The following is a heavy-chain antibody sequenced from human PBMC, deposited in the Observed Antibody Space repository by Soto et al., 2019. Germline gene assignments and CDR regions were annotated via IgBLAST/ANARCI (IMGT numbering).Heavy chain of an antibody. Sequence: GSLRLSYATSGFTFTTYAKSWVRKAHGKGLEWVAGISGSGGNTHYTESVKGRFTISRDNSKNTVDLQMNSLRAEDTAMYYCAKETDSSGLRPFDSWGQGTLVTVSS. V-gene: IGHV3-23*01. CDR3: AKETDSSGLRPFDS. CDR1: GFTFTTYA. D-gene: IGHD6-19*01. CDR2: ISGSGGNT. J-gene: IGHJ4*02.